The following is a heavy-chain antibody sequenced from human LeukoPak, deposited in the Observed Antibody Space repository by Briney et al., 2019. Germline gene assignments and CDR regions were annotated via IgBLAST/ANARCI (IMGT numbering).Heavy chain of an antibody. CDR2: IWYDGSNK. CDR1: AFTFSTYG. Sequence: GGSLRLSCAASAFTFSTYGMHWVRKAPGKGLEWVAAIWYDGSNKYYADSVKGRFTISRDNSKSTLSLQMTGLRAEDTALYYWASDHGAYWGQGTLVTVAS. V-gene: IGHV3-33*01. CDR3: ASDHGAY. D-gene: IGHD1-26*01. J-gene: IGHJ4*02.